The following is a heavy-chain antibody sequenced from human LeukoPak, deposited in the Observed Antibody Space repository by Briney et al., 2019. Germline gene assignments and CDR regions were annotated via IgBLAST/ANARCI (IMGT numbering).Heavy chain of an antibody. CDR1: GFTFSSYS. V-gene: IGHV3-48*01. Sequence: GGSLRLSCAASGFTFSSYSMNWVRQAPGKGLEWVSYISSSSSTIYYADSVKGRFTISRDNSKNTLYLQMNSLRAEDTAVYYCAKFEQTYYDFWSGSVQVGYFDYWGQGTLVTVSS. CDR3: AKFEQTYYDFWSGSVQVGYFDY. D-gene: IGHD3-3*01. J-gene: IGHJ4*02. CDR2: ISSSSSTI.